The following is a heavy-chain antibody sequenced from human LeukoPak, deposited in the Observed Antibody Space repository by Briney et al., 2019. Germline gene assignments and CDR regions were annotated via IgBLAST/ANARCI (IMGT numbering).Heavy chain of an antibody. Sequence: GGSLRLSCPASGFTFSSYSMNWVRQAPGKGLEWVSSISSSSSYIYYADSVKGRFTISRDNAKNSLYLQMNSLSAVGTAVYYCARDQGYCSSTSCYEFDYWGQGTLVTVSS. CDR2: ISSSSSYI. V-gene: IGHV3-21*01. CDR3: ARDQGYCSSTSCYEFDY. D-gene: IGHD2-2*01. CDR1: GFTFSSYS. J-gene: IGHJ4*02.